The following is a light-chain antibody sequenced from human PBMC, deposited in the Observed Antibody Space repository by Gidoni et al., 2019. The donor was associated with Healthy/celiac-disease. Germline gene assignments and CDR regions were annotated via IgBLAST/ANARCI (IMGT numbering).Light chain of an antibody. CDR2: AAS. Sequence: AIRMTQSPSSFSASTGDRVTITCRASQGISSYLAWYQQKPGKAPKLLIYAASTLQSGVPSRFSGSGSVTDFTLTISCLQSEDFATYYCQQYYSYPWTFXXXTKVEIK. CDR3: QQYYSYPWT. V-gene: IGKV1-8*01. CDR1: QGISSY. J-gene: IGKJ1*01.